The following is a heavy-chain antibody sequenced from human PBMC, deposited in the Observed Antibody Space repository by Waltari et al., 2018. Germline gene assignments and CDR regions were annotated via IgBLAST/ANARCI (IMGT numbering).Heavy chain of an antibody. J-gene: IGHJ4*02. D-gene: IGHD6-25*01. CDR2: VYTSGNT. V-gene: IGHV4-61*02. Sequence: QVQLQESGPGLVKPSDTLSLTCTVSGGPVRGGNYYWSWIRQPAGKPLEWIGRVYTSGNTNYNPSLKSPVSISVDASKNQVSLNMYSVTAADTAVYYCARLVNRLLFDQWGQGTLVTVSS. CDR3: ARLVNRLLFDQ. CDR1: GGPVRGGNYY.